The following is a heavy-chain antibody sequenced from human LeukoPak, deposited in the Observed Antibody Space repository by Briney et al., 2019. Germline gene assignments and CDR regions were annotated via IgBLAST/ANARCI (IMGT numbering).Heavy chain of an antibody. CDR3: ARWFYDSSGYYSYEY. CDR2: IYYSGST. J-gene: IGHJ4*02. Sequence: SETLSLTCTASGGSISSYYWSWIRQPPGKGLEWIGYIYYSGSTNYNPSLKSRVTILVDTSKNQFSLKLSSVTAADTAVYYCARWFYDSSGYYSYEYWGQGTLVTVSS. CDR1: GGSISSYY. D-gene: IGHD3-22*01. V-gene: IGHV4-59*01.